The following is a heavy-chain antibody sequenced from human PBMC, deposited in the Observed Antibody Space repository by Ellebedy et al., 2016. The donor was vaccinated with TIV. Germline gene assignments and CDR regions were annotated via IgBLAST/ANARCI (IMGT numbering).Heavy chain of an antibody. CDR2: IYSTGSTGGT. CDR1: GGSITSYY. V-gene: IGHV4-4*07. D-gene: IGHD6-19*01. Sequence: MPSETLSLTCSVSGGSITSYYWSWIRQPAGKGLEWIGRIYSTGSTGGTNYSPSLKSRISMSVDRSKNQFSLKLTSVTAADTAVYFCPRDGVYASGWYSDYWGQGTQVTVSA. J-gene: IGHJ4*02. CDR3: PRDGVYASGWYSDY.